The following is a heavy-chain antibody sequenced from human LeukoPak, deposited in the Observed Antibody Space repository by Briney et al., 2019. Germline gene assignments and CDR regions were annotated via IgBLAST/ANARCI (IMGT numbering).Heavy chain of an antibody. J-gene: IGHJ5*02. V-gene: IGHV1-46*01. D-gene: IGHD3-16*02. CDR3: ARDRVCGYRANWFDP. CDR2: INPSGGST. Sequence: GASVKVSCKASGYTFTSYYMHWVRQAPGQGLEWMGIINPSGGSTSYAQKFQGRVTMTRDMSTSTVYMELSSLRSEDTAVYYCARDRVCGYRANWFDPWGQGTLVTVSS. CDR1: GYTFTSYY.